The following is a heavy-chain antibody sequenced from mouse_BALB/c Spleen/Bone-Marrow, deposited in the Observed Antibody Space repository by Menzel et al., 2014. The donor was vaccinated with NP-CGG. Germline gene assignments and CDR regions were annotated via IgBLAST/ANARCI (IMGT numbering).Heavy chain of an antibody. CDR2: IWAGGST. Sequence: VQLVESGPGLVAPSQSLSITCTVSGFSLXSYGVHWVRQPPGKGLEWLGVIWAGGSTNYNSALMSRLSISKDSSKSQVFLKMNSLQTDDTAMYYCARDEDYYGNYGTMDYWGQGTSVTVSS. V-gene: IGHV2-9*02. J-gene: IGHJ4*01. CDR1: GFSLXSYG. D-gene: IGHD2-1*01. CDR3: ARDEDYYGNYGTMDY.